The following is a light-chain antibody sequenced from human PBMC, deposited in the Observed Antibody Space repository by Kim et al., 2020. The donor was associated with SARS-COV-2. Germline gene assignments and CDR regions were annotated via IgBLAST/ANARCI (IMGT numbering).Light chain of an antibody. V-gene: IGKV3-15*01. Sequence: LAPGERATLSCRASQSVTSNVAWYQQKPGQAPRLLIYDASTRATGIPARFSGTGSGTEFCLTISSLQSEDCAVYYCQQYKSWPLTFGGGTKVDIK. CDR3: QQYKSWPLT. CDR2: DAS. CDR1: QSVTSN. J-gene: IGKJ4*01.